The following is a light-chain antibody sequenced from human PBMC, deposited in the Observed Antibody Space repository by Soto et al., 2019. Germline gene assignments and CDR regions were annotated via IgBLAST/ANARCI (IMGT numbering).Light chain of an antibody. CDR1: QTISSW. Sequence: DIQITHSPSTLSVSLGDRVTITCRASQTISSWLAWYQQKPGKAPKLLIYKASTLKSGVPSRFSGSGSGTEFTLTISSLQPDDFATYYCQHYNSYSEAFGQGTKV. V-gene: IGKV1-5*03. J-gene: IGKJ1*01. CDR2: KAS. CDR3: QHYNSYSEA.